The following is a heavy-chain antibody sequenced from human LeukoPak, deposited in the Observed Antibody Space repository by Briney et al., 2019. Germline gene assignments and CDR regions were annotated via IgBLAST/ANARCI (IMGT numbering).Heavy chain of an antibody. J-gene: IGHJ4*02. CDR2: LTSSSDTT. CDR3: AKWGGYGYGIDF. V-gene: IGHV3-23*01. CDR1: GFMFSSYV. Sequence: GGSLRLSCAASGFMFSSYVMSWVCQAPGKGLEWVAALTSSSDTTYYGDSVKGRFTISRDNSKNTLYLQMNSLRDEDTAVYYCAKWGGYGYGIDFWGQGTLVTVSS. D-gene: IGHD5-18*01.